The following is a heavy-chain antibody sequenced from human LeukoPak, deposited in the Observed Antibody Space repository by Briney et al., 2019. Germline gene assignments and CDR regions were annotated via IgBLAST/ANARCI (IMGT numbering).Heavy chain of an antibody. CDR3: AKESASFHTSGASFDY. Sequence: PGGSLRLSCAASGFTFSNHGMHWVRQAPGKGLGWVAFIKHDESKIHYADSVKGRFTVSRDTAKNTLYLQKNSLGVEDTAVYFCAKESASFHTSGASFDYWGQGTLVTVSS. J-gene: IGHJ4*02. V-gene: IGHV3-30*02. CDR2: IKHDESKI. CDR1: GFTFSNHG. D-gene: IGHD3-10*01.